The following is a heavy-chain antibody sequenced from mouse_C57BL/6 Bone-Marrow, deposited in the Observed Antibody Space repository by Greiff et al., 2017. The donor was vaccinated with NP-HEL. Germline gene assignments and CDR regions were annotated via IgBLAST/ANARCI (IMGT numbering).Heavy chain of an antibody. CDR3: ARLWLRRGFAY. CDR2: ISDGGSYT. CDR1: GFTFSSYA. J-gene: IGHJ3*01. D-gene: IGHD2-2*01. V-gene: IGHV5-4*01. Sequence: EVHLVESGGGLVKPGGSLKLSCAASGFTFSSYAMSWVRQTPEKRLEWVATISDGGSYTYYPDNVKGRFTISRDNAKNNLYLQMSHLKSEDTAMYYCARLWLRRGFAYWGQGTLVTVSA.